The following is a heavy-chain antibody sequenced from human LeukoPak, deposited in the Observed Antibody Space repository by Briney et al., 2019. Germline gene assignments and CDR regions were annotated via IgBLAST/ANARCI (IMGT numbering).Heavy chain of an antibody. V-gene: IGHV4-59*11. CDR3: ARATLKAGNDAFDI. CDR2: IYYSGST. Sequence: SETLSLTCTVSGGSISSHYWSWLRQPPGKGLEWIGYIYYSGSTNYNPSLKSRVTISVDTSKNQFSLKLSSVTAADTAVYYCARATLKAGNDAFDIWGQGTMVTVSS. J-gene: IGHJ3*02. CDR1: GGSISSHY. D-gene: IGHD5-12*01.